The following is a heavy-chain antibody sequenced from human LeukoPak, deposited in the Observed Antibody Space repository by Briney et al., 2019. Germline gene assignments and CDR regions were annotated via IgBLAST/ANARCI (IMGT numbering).Heavy chain of an antibody. Sequence: PSETLSLTCTVSGGSISSYYWGWIRQPPGKGLEWIGSIYYSGSTYYNPSLKSRVTISVDTSKNQFSLKLSSVTAADTAVYYCARDDPFFNGYNYFDYWGQGTLVTVSS. CDR2: IYYSGST. CDR1: GGSISSYY. D-gene: IGHD5-24*01. J-gene: IGHJ4*02. CDR3: ARDDPFFNGYNYFDY. V-gene: IGHV4-39*07.